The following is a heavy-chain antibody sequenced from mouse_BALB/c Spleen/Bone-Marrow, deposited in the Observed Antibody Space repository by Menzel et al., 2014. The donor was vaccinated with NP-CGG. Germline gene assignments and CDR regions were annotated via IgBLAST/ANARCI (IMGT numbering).Heavy chain of an antibody. CDR3: TRTGGYGYDWSAY. CDR2: IYPSDSYT. V-gene: IGHV1-69*02. D-gene: IGHD2-2*01. J-gene: IGHJ3*01. Sequence: QVQLQQSGAELVRPGASVKLSCKASGYTFTSYWINWVKQRPGQGLEWIGNIYPSDSYTNYNQKFKDKATLTVDKSSSTAYMRLSSPTSEDSAVYYCTRTGGYGYDWSAYWGQGTLVTVSA. CDR1: GYTFTSYW.